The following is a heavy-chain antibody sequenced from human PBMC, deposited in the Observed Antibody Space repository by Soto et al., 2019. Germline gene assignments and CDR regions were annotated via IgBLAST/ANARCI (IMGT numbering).Heavy chain of an antibody. V-gene: IGHV3-23*01. J-gene: IGHJ4*02. CDR1: GFTFSSYA. CDR2: ISGSGGST. D-gene: IGHD3-22*01. CDR3: AKVREDYYDSSGSPVYFDY. Sequence: LGGSLRLSCAASGFTFSSYAMSWVRQAPGKGLEWVSAISGSGGSTYYADSVKGRFTISRDNSKNTLYLQMNSLRAEDTAVYYCAKVREDYYDSSGSPVYFDYWGQGTLVTVS.